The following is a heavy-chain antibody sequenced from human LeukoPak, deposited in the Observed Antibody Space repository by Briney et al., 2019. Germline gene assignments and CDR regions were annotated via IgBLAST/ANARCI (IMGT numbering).Heavy chain of an antibody. Sequence: GGSLRLSCTASGFAFNIYRMTWVRQAPGEGLEWVANMKDDGNEIQYVDSVKGRFTISRDNAKNSLYVQMNNLRAEETAVYYCARNRATNDYGGQGTLAT. V-gene: IGHV3-7*01. J-gene: IGHJ4*02. D-gene: IGHD1-26*01. CDR3: ARNRATNDY. CDR1: GFAFNIYR. CDR2: MKDDGNEI.